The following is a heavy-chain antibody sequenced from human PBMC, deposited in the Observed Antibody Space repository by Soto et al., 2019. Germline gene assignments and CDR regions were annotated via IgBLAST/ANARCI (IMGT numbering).Heavy chain of an antibody. Sequence: ASETLSLTCTVSGGSISPYYWSWIRQTPGKGLEWIAYIYYSGSTNYNPSLKSRVTISVDTSKNQCSLKLSSVTAADTAVYYCARASYYSDSFGYFLDSWGQGTLVTVSS. J-gene: IGHJ4*02. V-gene: IGHV4-59*01. CDR2: IYYSGST. D-gene: IGHD3-22*01. CDR3: ARASYYSDSFGYFLDS. CDR1: GGSISPYY.